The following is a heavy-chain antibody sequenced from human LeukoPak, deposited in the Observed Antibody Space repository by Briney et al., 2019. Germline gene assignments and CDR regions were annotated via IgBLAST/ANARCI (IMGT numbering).Heavy chain of an antibody. D-gene: IGHD3-9*01. CDR3: ARVLRYFDWLRSIRHGAFDI. CDR1: GYTFTSYG. CDR2: ISAYNGNT. J-gene: IGHJ3*02. V-gene: IGHV1-18*01. Sequence: ASVKVSCKASGYTFTSYGISWVRQAPGQGLEWMGWISAYNGNTNYAQKLQGRVTMTTDTSTSTAYMELRSLRSDDTAVYYCARVLRYFDWLRSIRHGAFDIWGQGTMVTVSS.